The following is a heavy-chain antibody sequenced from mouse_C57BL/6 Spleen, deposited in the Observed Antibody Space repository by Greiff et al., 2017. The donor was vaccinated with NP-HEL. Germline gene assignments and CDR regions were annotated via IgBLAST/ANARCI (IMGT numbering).Heavy chain of an antibody. CDR1: GYTFTSYW. J-gene: IGHJ1*03. D-gene: IGHD1-1*01. Sequence: QVQLQQPGAELVKPGASVKLSCKASGYTFTSYWMHWVKQRPGQGLEWIGMIHPNSGSTNYNEKFKSKATLTVDKSSSTAYMQLSSLTSEDSAVYYCARPGGYGSSCWYFDVWGTGTTVTVSS. CDR3: ARPGGYGSSCWYFDV. CDR2: IHPNSGST. V-gene: IGHV1-64*01.